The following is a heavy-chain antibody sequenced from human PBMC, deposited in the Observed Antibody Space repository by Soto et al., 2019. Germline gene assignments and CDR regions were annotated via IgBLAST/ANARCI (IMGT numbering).Heavy chain of an antibody. CDR1: GFTLTTYA. CDR2: ISSSSSTI. Sequence: PGGSLRLSCAASGFTLTTYAMSWVRQAPGKGLEWVSYISSSSSTIFYTDSVKGRFTVSRDNAKNSLYLQMNSLRAEDTAVHYCARPTYYYDSSGPPAYWGQGTLVTVSS. J-gene: IGHJ4*02. CDR3: ARPTYYYDSSGPPAY. D-gene: IGHD3-22*01. V-gene: IGHV3-48*01.